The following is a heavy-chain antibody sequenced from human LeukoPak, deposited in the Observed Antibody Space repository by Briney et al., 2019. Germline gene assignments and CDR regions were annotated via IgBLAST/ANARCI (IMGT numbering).Heavy chain of an antibody. J-gene: IGHJ4*02. Sequence: GESLRLSCAASGFTFSIYWMSWVRQAPGKGLEWVANMNQDGSEKYYVDSVRGRFTISRDIAQNSLYLQMNSLRAEDTAVYYCARVDWGKLDYWGQGTLVTVSS. CDR2: MNQDGSEK. V-gene: IGHV3-7*01. D-gene: IGHD3-9*01. CDR1: GFTFSIYW. CDR3: ARVDWGKLDY.